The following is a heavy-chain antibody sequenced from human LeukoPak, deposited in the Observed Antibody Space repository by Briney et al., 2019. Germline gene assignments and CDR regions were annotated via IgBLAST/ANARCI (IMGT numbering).Heavy chain of an antibody. D-gene: IGHD3-22*01. CDR3: ARDRYYYDSSGYHDASDM. CDR2: INAGNGNT. Sequence: ASVKVSCKASGYTFTSYAMHWVRQAPGQRLEWMGWINAGNGNTKYSQKFQGRVTITRDTSASTAYMELSSLRFEDTAVYYCARDRYYYDSSGYHDASDMWGQGTMVTVSS. J-gene: IGHJ3*02. CDR1: GYTFTSYA. V-gene: IGHV1-3*01.